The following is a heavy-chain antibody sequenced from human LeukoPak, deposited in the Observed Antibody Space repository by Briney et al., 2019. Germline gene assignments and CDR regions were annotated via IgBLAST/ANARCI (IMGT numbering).Heavy chain of an antibody. V-gene: IGHV1-8*01. CDR1: GYTFTSYE. J-gene: IGHJ6*03. Sequence: GASVKVSCKASGYTFTSYEVNWVRQATGQGLEWMGWMNPNSGNTGYAQKFQGRVTMTRNTSISTVYMELSSLRSEDTAVYYCARELYGDYFPLYYYYMDVWGKGTTVTVSS. CDR2: MNPNSGNT. D-gene: IGHD4-17*01. CDR3: ARELYGDYFPLYYYYMDV.